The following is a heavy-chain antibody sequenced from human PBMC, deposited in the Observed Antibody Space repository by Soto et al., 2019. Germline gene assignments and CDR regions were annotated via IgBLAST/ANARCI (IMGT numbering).Heavy chain of an antibody. CDR2: ISYDGSKQ. CDR3: AKDLDLRITAGGSPLDY. CDR1: GFTFIRYG. V-gene: IGHV3-30*18. J-gene: IGHJ4*02. Sequence: GGSLRLSCAASGFTFIRYGMHWVRQAPGKGPEWVAYISYDGSKQYYADSVKGRLTISRDSSKNTVYLQMNSLRLEDTALYYCAKDLDLRITAGGSPLDYWGQGTLVTVSS. D-gene: IGHD1-20*01.